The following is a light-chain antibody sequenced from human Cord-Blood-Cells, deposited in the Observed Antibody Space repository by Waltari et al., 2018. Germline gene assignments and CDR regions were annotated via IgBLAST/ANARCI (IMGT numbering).Light chain of an antibody. CDR2: DAS. CDR3: QQRSNCPPIT. J-gene: IGKJ5*01. Sequence: EIVLTQSPATLSLSPGERATISCRASQSVSSYLAWYQQKPGQAPRLLIYDASNRATGIPARFSCSGSGTDFTLTISSLEPEDFAVYYCQQRSNCPPITFGQGTRLEIK. CDR1: QSVSSY. V-gene: IGKV3-11*01.